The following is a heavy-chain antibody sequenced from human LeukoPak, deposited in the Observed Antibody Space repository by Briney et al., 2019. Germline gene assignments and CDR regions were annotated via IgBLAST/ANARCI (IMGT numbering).Heavy chain of an antibody. J-gene: IGHJ4*02. CDR2: IKQDGSET. CDR3: AKDRVYYGSGSYDY. CDR1: GFTFSGHW. D-gene: IGHD3-10*01. Sequence: GGSLRLSCAGSGFTFSGHWMTWVRQAPGRGLEWVANIKQDGSETNYVGSVKGRFTISRDNAKNSLYLQMNSLRAEDTALYYCAKDRVYYGSGSYDYWGQGTLVTVSS. V-gene: IGHV3-7*03.